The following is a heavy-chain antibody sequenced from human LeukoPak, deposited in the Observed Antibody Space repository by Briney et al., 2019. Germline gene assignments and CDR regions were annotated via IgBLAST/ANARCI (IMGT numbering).Heavy chain of an antibody. CDR1: GFTFDSYS. CDR2: ISSSSSNYI. V-gene: IGHV3-21*01. Sequence: GGSLRLSCAASGFTFDSYSMNWVRQAPGKGLEWVSSISSSSSNYIYYADSVKGRFTISRDNAKNSLYLQMNSLRAEDTAVYYCARDYLVVPAAMWWFDPWGQGTLVTVSS. CDR3: ARDYLVVPAAMWWFDP. D-gene: IGHD2-2*01. J-gene: IGHJ5*02.